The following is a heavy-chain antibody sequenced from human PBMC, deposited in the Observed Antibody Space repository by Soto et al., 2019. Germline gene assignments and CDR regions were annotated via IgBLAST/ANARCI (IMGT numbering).Heavy chain of an antibody. Sequence: ASVKVSCKASGYTFTSYGISWVRQAPGQGLEWMGWISAYNGNTNYAQKLQGRVTMTTDTSTSTAYMELRSLRSDDTAVYYCASSVVVPAAIRYYYYYGMDVWGQGTTVTVSS. V-gene: IGHV1-18*04. CDR2: ISAYNGNT. J-gene: IGHJ6*02. CDR3: ASSVVVPAAIRYYYYYGMDV. D-gene: IGHD2-2*02. CDR1: GYTFTSYG.